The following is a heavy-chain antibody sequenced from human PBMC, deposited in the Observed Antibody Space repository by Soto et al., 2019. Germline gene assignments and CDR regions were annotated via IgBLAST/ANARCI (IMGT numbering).Heavy chain of an antibody. CDR3: ARALKYCSSTSCFSDAFDI. J-gene: IGHJ3*02. D-gene: IGHD2-2*01. V-gene: IGHV3-13*01. Sequence: GGSLRLSCAASGFTFSSYDMHWVRQATGKGLEWVSAIGTAGDTYYPGSVKGRFTISRENAKNSLYLQMNSLRAGDTAVYYCARALKYCSSTSCFSDAFDIWGQGTMVTVSS. CDR1: GFTFSSYD. CDR2: IGTAGDT.